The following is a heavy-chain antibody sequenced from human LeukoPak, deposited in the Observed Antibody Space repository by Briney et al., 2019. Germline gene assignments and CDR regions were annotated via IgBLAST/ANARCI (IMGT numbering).Heavy chain of an antibody. CDR2: IRSKAYGGTT. CDR3: TRAHTGYYYGMDV. D-gene: IGHD4-17*01. CDR1: GFTFGDYA. J-gene: IGHJ6*02. V-gene: IGHV3-49*03. Sequence: SGGSLRLSGTASGFTFGDYAMSWFRQAPGKGLEWVGFIRSKAYGGTTEYAASVKGRFTISRDDSKSIAYLQMNSLKTEDTAVYYCTRAHTGYYYGMDVWGQGTTVTVSS.